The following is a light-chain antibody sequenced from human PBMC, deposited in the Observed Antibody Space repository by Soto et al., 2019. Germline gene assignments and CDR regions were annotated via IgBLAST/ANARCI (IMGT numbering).Light chain of an antibody. CDR2: GAY. V-gene: IGKV3-15*01. CDR3: QQYNNWLAIT. J-gene: IGKJ5*01. Sequence: IVLTQSPATLSLSPGERATLSCRASQGVSSYLAWYQQKPGQAPRLLIYGAYTRATDIPARFSGTGSGTEFTLTISSLQSEDFAIYYCQQYNNWLAITFGEGTRLEI. CDR1: QGVSSY.